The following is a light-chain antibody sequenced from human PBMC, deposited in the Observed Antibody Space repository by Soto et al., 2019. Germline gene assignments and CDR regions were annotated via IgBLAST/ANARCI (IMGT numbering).Light chain of an antibody. V-gene: IGKV3-15*01. CDR3: QQYSDWPPTYT. J-gene: IGKJ2*01. CDR2: GAS. Sequence: EIVMTQSPATLSVSPGERATLSRRASQRVSTNLAWYQQKPGQAPRLLIYGASTRATGIPGRFSGSGAETEFTLTISNLQSEDFAVYYCQQYSDWPPTYTFGQGTKLEIK. CDR1: QRVSTN.